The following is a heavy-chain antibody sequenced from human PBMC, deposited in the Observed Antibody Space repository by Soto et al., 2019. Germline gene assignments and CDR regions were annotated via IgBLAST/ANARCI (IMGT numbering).Heavy chain of an antibody. CDR1: GGTFSSYA. CDR2: IIPIFGTA. D-gene: IGHD2-15*01. J-gene: IGHJ5*02. CDR3: ARDRLDCSGGSCYLGWFDP. V-gene: IGHV1-69*13. Sequence: SVKVSCKASGGTFSSYAISWVRQAPGQGLEWMGGIIPIFGTANYAQKFQGRVTITADESTSTAYMELSSLRSEDTAVYYCARDRLDCSGGSCYLGWFDPWGQGTLVTVSS.